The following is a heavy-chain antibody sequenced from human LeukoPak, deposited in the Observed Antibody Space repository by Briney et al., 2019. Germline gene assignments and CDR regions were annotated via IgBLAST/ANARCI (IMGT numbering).Heavy chain of an antibody. V-gene: IGHV4-4*07. CDR2: IYTSGST. Sequence: WETLSLTCTVSGGSISSYYWSWIRQPAGKGLEWIGRIYTSGSTNYNPSLKSRVTMSVDTSKNQFSLKLSSVTAADTAVYYCARDLADYGDYGFYYYYGMDVWGQGTTVTVSS. J-gene: IGHJ6*02. CDR1: GGSISSYY. D-gene: IGHD4-17*01. CDR3: ARDLADYGDYGFYYYYGMDV.